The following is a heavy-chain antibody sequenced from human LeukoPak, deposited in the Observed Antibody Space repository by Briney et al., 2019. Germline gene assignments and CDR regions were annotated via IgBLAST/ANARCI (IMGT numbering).Heavy chain of an antibody. CDR3: AREQSGTRGWYTVDY. CDR2: IRPDGDRT. CDR1: VYTFSTYA. J-gene: IGHJ4*02. V-gene: IGHV3-23*01. D-gene: IGHD6-19*01. Sequence: GGSLRLSCAASVYTFSTYAITWVRQGPGKGLEWVSAIRPDGDRTYYANSVRGRFTISRDNSKDTVYLQINDLRVEDTAVYYCAREQSGTRGWYTVDYWGQGTLVTVSS.